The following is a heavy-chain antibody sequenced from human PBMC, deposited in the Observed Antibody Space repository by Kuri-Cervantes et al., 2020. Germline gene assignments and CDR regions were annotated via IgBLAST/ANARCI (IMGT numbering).Heavy chain of an antibody. V-gene: IGHV1-3*01. Sequence: ASVKVSCKASGYAFTSYAMHWVRQAPGQRLEWMGWVNAGNGNTKYSQKFQGRVTITRNTSASTAYMELSSLRSEDTAVYYCARDLAMGSGRYGMDVWGQGTTVTVSS. CDR2: VNAGNGNT. D-gene: IGHD6-19*01. CDR1: GYAFTSYA. J-gene: IGHJ6*02. CDR3: ARDLAMGSGRYGMDV.